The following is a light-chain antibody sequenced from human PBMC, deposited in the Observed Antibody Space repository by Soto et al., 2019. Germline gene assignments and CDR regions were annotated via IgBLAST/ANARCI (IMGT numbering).Light chain of an antibody. Sequence: QSVLTQPPSVSAAPGQSVTISCSGGAYGIGISYVSWYQHFPGAAPKLVIFDTHKRPSGIPDRFSGSKSATSATLGITGLQPGDEADYYCATWDSGLSKLLFGGGTKLTVL. CDR1: AYGIGISY. V-gene: IGLV1-51*01. CDR3: ATWDSGLSKLL. J-gene: IGLJ2*01. CDR2: DTH.